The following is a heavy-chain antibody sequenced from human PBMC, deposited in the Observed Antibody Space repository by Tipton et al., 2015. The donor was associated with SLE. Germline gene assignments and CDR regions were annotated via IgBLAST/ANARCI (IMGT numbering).Heavy chain of an antibody. J-gene: IGHJ6*02. D-gene: IGHD4-17*01. CDR2: IYYTGTT. CDR3: ARPHDYEDSYDMDV. V-gene: IGHV4-59*01. Sequence: TLSLTCSMYDESFRTYYWTWIRQPPGKGLGWIGHIYYTGTTNYNPSLKSRLTISADTSKNQFSLNLNSVTAADTAVYYCARPHDYEDSYDMDVWGQGITVTVSS. CDR1: DESFRTYY.